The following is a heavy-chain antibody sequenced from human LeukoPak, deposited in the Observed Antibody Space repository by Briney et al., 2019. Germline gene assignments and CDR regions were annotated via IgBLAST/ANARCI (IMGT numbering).Heavy chain of an antibody. Sequence: GGSLRLSCAASGLIFTSYAMSWVRQAPGKGLEWVSSISSSSSYIYYADSMKGRFTISRDNAKNSLYLQMNSLRAEDTAVYFCARGDATYYGSGSYLVDWGQGTLVTVSS. CDR2: ISSSSSYI. D-gene: IGHD3-10*01. J-gene: IGHJ4*02. CDR1: GLIFTSYA. CDR3: ARGDATYYGSGSYLVD. V-gene: IGHV3-21*01.